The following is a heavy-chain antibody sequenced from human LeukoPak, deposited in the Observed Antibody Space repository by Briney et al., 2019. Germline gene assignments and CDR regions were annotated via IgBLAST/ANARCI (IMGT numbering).Heavy chain of an antibody. D-gene: IGHD6-13*01. Sequence: ASVKVSCKASGYTFTSYYMHWVRQAPGQGLEWMGIINPSGGSTSYAQKFQGRVTMTRDTSTSTIYMELSSLRSEDTAVYYCAPQARQQLSLKGYFDYWGQGTLVTVSS. CDR2: INPSGGST. J-gene: IGHJ4*02. CDR1: GYTFTSYY. CDR3: APQARQQLSLKGYFDY. V-gene: IGHV1-46*03.